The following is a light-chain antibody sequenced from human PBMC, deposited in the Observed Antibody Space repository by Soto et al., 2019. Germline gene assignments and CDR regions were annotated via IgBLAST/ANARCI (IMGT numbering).Light chain of an antibody. CDR3: QQYGSSIT. V-gene: IGKV3-20*01. J-gene: IGKJ5*01. Sequence: EIVLTQSPGTLSLSPGVRATLSCRATQSVSSSYLAWYQQKPGQAPRLLIYRASSRATGIPDRFSGSGSGTDFTLTISRLEPEDFAVYYCQQYGSSITFGQGTRLEIK. CDR1: QSVSSSY. CDR2: RAS.